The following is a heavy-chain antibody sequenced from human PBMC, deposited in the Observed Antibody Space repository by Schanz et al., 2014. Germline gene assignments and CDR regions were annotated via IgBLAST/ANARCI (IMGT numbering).Heavy chain of an antibody. CDR2: IEFSGGTT. J-gene: IGHJ4*02. D-gene: IGHD3-9*01. CDR1: GFNFKAYA. Sequence: EAQLLESGGGLVQPGGSLRLSCAASGFNFKAYAMSWVRQAPGKGLEWVSGIEFSGGTTYYADSVKGRFTISRDNSKNTLYLQVNSLRAEDTAVYYCAKHDRSLTGNDYWGQGTLVTGSS. V-gene: IGHV3-23*01. CDR3: AKHDRSLTGNDY.